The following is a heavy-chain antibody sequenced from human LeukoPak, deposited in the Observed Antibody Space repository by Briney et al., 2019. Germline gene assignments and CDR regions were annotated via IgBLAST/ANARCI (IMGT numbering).Heavy chain of an antibody. CDR1: GFTFSDYY. J-gene: IGHJ4*02. V-gene: IGHV3-11*01. D-gene: IGHD6-19*01. CDR3: ARLGGSGWSKDY. Sequence: GGSLRLSCAASGFTFSDYYMSWIRQTPGKGLVWVSYISTSGSIASYADSLKGRFTISRDNAKNSLYLQMNGLRADDTAVYYCARLGGSGWSKDYWGQGTLVTVPS. CDR2: ISTSGSIA.